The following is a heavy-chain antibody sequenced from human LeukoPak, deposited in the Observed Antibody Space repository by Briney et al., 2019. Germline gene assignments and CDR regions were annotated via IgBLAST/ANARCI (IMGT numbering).Heavy chain of an antibody. J-gene: IGHJ6*03. Sequence: GGSLRLSCAASGFTFSSYGMHWVRQAPGKGLQWVAFIRYDGSNKYYADSVKGRFTISRDNSKNTLYLQMNSLRAEDTAVYYCAKARDYSISPYYYYMDVWGKGTTVTVSS. D-gene: IGHD4-11*01. CDR2: IRYDGSNK. CDR3: AKARDYSISPYYYYMDV. V-gene: IGHV3-30*02. CDR1: GFTFSSYG.